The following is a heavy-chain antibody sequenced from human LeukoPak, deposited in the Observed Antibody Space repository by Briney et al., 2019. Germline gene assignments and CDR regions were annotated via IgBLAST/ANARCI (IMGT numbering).Heavy chain of an antibody. V-gene: IGHV4-4*07. Sequence: SETLSLTCTVSGGSISSYYWSWIRQPAGKGLEWIGRIYTSGSTNYNPSLKSRVTMSVDTSKNQFSLKLSSVTAADTAVYYCAREGSYGPHFYYGMDVWGQGTTVTVSS. J-gene: IGHJ6*02. CDR1: GGSISSYY. CDR2: IYTSGST. CDR3: AREGSYGPHFYYGMDV. D-gene: IGHD1-26*01.